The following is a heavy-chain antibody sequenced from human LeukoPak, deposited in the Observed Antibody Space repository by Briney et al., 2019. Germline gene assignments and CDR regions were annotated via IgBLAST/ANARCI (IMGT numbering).Heavy chain of an antibody. CDR3: ARDARLMAFDN. D-gene: IGHD2-8*01. CDR1: GFAFSNYG. CDR2: ITGGGDTT. Sequence: PGGSLRLSCAASGFAFSNYGMNWVRQAPGKGLEWVSGITGGGDTTFYGESVKGRFTISRDNHKNTLYLQASSLRADDTAVYYCARDARLMAFDNWGQGPLVTVSS. J-gene: IGHJ4*02. V-gene: IGHV3-23*02.